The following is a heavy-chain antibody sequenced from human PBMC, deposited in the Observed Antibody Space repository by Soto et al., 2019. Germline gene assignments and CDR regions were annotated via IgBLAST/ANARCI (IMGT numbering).Heavy chain of an antibody. Sequence: GGSLRLSCAASGFTFSSYAMSWVRQAPWKGLEWVSAISGSGGSTYYADSVKGRFTISRDNSKNTLYLQMNSLRAEDTAVYYCAKDLWFGELSGYYYYYGMDVWGQGTTVTVS. CDR2: ISGSGGST. J-gene: IGHJ6*02. CDR1: GFTFSSYA. CDR3: AKDLWFGELSGYYYYYGMDV. D-gene: IGHD3-10*01. V-gene: IGHV3-23*01.